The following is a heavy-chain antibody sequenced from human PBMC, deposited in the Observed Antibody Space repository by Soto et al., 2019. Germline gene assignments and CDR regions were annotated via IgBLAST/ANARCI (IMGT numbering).Heavy chain of an antibody. J-gene: IGHJ4*02. V-gene: IGHV3-23*01. CDR2: ISGSGGST. CDR3: AKSSGYDYLCIDY. CDR1: GFTFSSYA. Sequence: PGGSLRLSCAASGFTFSSYAISWVRQAPGKGLEWVSAISGSGGSTYYADSVKGRFTISRDNSKNTLYLQMNSLRAEDTAVYYCAKSSGYDYLCIDYWGQGTLVTVSS. D-gene: IGHD5-12*01.